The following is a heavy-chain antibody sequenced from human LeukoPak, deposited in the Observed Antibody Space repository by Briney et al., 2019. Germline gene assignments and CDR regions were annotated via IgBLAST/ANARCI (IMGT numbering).Heavy chain of an antibody. CDR2: IHYSGTT. Sequence: PSETLSLTCTVSGGSISSTYFWAWIRQPPGKGLEWIATIHYSGTTYYKPSLRSRVTISVDTSANQFSLKLTSVTAADTAVYFCARLGYCSGGSCQHDFWGQGTLVTVSP. CDR3: ARLGYCSGGSCQHDF. J-gene: IGHJ4*02. V-gene: IGHV4-39*01. CDR1: GGSISSTYF. D-gene: IGHD2-15*01.